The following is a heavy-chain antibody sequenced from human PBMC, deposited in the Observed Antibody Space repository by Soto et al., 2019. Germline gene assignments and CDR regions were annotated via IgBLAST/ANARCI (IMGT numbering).Heavy chain of an antibody. CDR1: GFSFSTSD. Sequence: VQLVESGGGLVQPGGSLRLSCAASGFSFSTSDMHWVRQAAGKGLEWVSAIGTGGDTYYADSVKGRFTISRDNSKNTLYLQMNSLRAEDTAVYYCAKDKEQQPSYFDYWGQGTLVTVSS. D-gene: IGHD6-13*01. V-gene: IGHV3-13*01. J-gene: IGHJ4*02. CDR3: AKDKEQQPSYFDY. CDR2: IGTGGDT.